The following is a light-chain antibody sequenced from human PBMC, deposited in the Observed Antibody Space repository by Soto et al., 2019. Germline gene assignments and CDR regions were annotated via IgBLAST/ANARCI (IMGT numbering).Light chain of an antibody. V-gene: IGKV3-15*01. J-gene: IGKJ1*01. CDR1: QSVSSN. CDR2: GAS. CDR3: QQYNNWPRT. Sequence: EIVMTQSPATLSVSPGERATLSCRASQSVSSNLAWYQQKPGQAPNLLIYGASTRASGIPARFIGSGSGTDFTLTISSLQSEDFAVYYCQQYNNWPRTFGQGTKVEIK.